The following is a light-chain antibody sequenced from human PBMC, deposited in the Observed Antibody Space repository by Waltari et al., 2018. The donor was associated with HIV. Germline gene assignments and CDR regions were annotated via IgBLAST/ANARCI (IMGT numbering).Light chain of an antibody. CDR1: SRDIGTYTY. Sequence: QPALTQPPSASGSPGQSVTISCTGTSRDIGTYTYVSWYQQHPGRAPNLLIYEVNKPPSGVPDRFSGSKSANTASLTVSGLQVADEADYYCSSYAGNNNYVFGTGTRVTVL. CDR2: EVN. J-gene: IGLJ1*01. CDR3: SSYAGNNNYV. V-gene: IGLV2-8*01.